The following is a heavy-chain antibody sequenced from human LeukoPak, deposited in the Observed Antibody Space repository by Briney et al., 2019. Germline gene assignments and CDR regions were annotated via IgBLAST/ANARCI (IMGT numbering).Heavy chain of an antibody. D-gene: IGHD6-13*01. CDR3: AQWGIAAAGDWYFDL. V-gene: IGHV1-8*01. Sequence: ASVKVSCKASGYTFTSYDINWVRQATGQGLEWMGWMNPNSGNTGYAQKFQGRVTMTRNTSISTAYMELSSLRSEDTAVYYCAQWGIAAAGDWYFDLWGRGTLVTVSS. CDR2: MNPNSGNT. J-gene: IGHJ2*01. CDR1: GYTFTSYD.